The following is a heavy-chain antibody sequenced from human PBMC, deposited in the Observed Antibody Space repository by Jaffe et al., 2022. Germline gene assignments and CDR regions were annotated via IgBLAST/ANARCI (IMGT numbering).Heavy chain of an antibody. V-gene: IGHV4-39*01. J-gene: IGHJ4*02. CDR1: GGSVSSGSYY. CDR2: IYYSGST. Sequence: QLQMQESGPGLVKSSETLSLTCTVSGGSVSSGSYYWGWIRQPPGKGLEWIGSIYYSGSTYYSPSLKSRVTISVDTSNNQFSLRLRSVTAADTAVYYCARHSLYNWDCSLGTCFPIFYFFDSWGQGTLVTVSS. CDR3: ARHSLYNWDCSLGTCFPIFYFFDS. D-gene: IGHD2-15*01.